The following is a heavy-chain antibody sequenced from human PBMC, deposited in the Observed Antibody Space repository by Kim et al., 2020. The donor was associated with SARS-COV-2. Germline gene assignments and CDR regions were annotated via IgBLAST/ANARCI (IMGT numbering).Heavy chain of an antibody. CDR2: ISGSGGST. CDR3: AKDNGLLWFGELWDV. CDR1: GFTFSSYA. D-gene: IGHD3-10*01. J-gene: IGHJ6*02. V-gene: IGHV3-23*01. Sequence: GGSLRLSCAASGFTFSSYAMSWVRQAPGKGLEWVSAISGSGGSTYYADSVKGRFTISRDNSKNTLYLQMNSLRAEDTAVYYCAKDNGLLWFGELWDVWGQGTTVTVSS.